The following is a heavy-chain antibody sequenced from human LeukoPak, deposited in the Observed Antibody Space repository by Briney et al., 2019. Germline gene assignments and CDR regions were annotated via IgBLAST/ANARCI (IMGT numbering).Heavy chain of an antibody. CDR3: AKDRRGGDYGDDY. Sequence: GGSLRLSCAASGSTFSSYAMSWVRQAPGKGLEWVSAISGSGTSTYYADSVKGRFTISRDNSKNTLYLRMNSLRAEDTAVYYCAKDRRGGDYGDDYWGQGTLVTVSS. CDR1: GSTFSSYA. V-gene: IGHV3-23*01. J-gene: IGHJ4*02. D-gene: IGHD4-17*01. CDR2: ISGSGTST.